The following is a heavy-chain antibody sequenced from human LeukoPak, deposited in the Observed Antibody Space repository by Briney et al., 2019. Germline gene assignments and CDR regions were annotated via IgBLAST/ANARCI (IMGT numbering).Heavy chain of an antibody. CDR2: INHSGST. Sequence: SETLSLTSAVYGGSFSAYYLSWLRQPPGKGLEWIGEINHSGSTNYNPYIKSRVTISVDTSKNKFSLKLSSVTAADTAVYYCARGGPGRMVRGVKRWFDRWGQGTLVTVSS. D-gene: IGHD3-10*01. V-gene: IGHV4-34*01. J-gene: IGHJ5*02. CDR1: GGSFSAYY. CDR3: ARGGPGRMVRGVKRWFDR.